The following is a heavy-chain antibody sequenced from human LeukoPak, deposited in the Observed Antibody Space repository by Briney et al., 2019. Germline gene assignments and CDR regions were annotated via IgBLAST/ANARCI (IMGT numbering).Heavy chain of an antibody. V-gene: IGHV3-33*01. CDR2: IWYDGSNK. D-gene: IGHD6-13*01. CDR1: GFTFSSYG. J-gene: IGHJ4*02. Sequence: GGSLRLSCAASGFTFSSYGMHWVRQAPGKGLEWVAVIWYDGSNKYYADSVKGRFTISRDNSKNTLYLQMNSLRAEDTAVYYCARESPGGMSPFDYWGQGTLVTVSS. CDR3: ARESPGGMSPFDY.